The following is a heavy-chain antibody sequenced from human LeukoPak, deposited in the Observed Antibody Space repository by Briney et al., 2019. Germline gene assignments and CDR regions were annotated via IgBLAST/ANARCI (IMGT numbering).Heavy chain of an antibody. Sequence: SETLSLTCTVSGGSISSYYWSWIRQPPGKGLEWIGYIYYSGSTNYNPSLKSRVTISVDASKNQFSLKLSSVTAADTAVYYCARDRSEFDYWGQGTLVTVSS. D-gene: IGHD3-3*01. CDR3: ARDRSEFDY. V-gene: IGHV4-59*01. CDR1: GGSISSYY. J-gene: IGHJ4*02. CDR2: IYYSGST.